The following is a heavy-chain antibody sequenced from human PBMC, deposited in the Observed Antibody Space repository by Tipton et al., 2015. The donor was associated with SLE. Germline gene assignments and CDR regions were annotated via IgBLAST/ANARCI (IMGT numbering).Heavy chain of an antibody. D-gene: IGHD1-26*01. J-gene: IGHJ3*02. Sequence: LRLSCAVYGGSFSGYYWGWIRQPPGKGLEWVGSIYHSGSTYYNPSLKSRVTISVDTSKNQFSLKLSSVTAADTAVYYCASSVGIDAFDIWGQGTMVTVSS. CDR2: IYHSGST. CDR3: ASSVGIDAFDI. CDR1: GGSFSGYY. V-gene: IGHV4-38-2*01.